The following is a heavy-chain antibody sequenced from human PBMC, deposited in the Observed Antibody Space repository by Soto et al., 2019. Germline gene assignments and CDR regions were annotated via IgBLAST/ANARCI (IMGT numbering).Heavy chain of an antibody. D-gene: IGHD3-16*02. Sequence: GGSLRLSCAASGFTFSGSAMHWVRQASGKGLEWVGRIRSKANSYATAYAASVKGRFTISRDDSKNTAYLQMNSLKTEDTAVYYCTTSLNCFEPWGQGTLVPVSS. V-gene: IGHV3-73*01. J-gene: IGHJ5*02. CDR2: IRSKANSYAT. CDR3: TTSLNCFEP. CDR1: GFTFSGSA.